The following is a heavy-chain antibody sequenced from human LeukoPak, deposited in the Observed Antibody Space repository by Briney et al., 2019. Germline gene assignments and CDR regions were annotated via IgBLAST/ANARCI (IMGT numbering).Heavy chain of an antibody. Sequence: GASVKVSCKASGYTFTSYAMHWVRQATGQGLEWMGWMNPNSGNTGYAEKFQGRVTMTRNISIRTAYMELSTLRSDDTAVYYCARGRGYSYGYADYWGQGTLVTVSS. D-gene: IGHD5-18*01. CDR1: GYTFTSYA. CDR2: MNPNSGNT. CDR3: ARGRGYSYGYADY. J-gene: IGHJ4*02. V-gene: IGHV1-8*02.